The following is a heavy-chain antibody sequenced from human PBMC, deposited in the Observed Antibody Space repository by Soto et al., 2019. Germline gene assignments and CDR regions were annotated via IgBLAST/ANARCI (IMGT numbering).Heavy chain of an antibody. J-gene: IGHJ6*03. CDR2: MNPNSGNT. CDR3: ARTSPYYYGSGTYYPDYYYMDV. Sequence: GASVKVSCKASGYTFSSYDINWVRQATGQGLEWMGWMNPNSGNTGYAQKFQGRVTMTRNTSISTAYMELSSLRSEDTAVYFCARTSPYYYGSGTYYPDYYYMDVWGKGTTVTVSS. V-gene: IGHV1-8*01. CDR1: GYTFSSYD. D-gene: IGHD3-10*01.